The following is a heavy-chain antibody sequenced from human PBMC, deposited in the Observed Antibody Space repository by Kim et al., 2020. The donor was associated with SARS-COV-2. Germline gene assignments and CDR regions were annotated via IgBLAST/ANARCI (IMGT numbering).Heavy chain of an antibody. CDR3: AKVLNYYGSGSLGWFDP. V-gene: IGHV3-23*01. J-gene: IGHJ5*02. Sequence: VMGRFTISRDNSENALYLQMNSLRTEDTAIYYCAKVLNYYGSGSLGWFDPWGHGTLVTVSS. D-gene: IGHD3-10*01.